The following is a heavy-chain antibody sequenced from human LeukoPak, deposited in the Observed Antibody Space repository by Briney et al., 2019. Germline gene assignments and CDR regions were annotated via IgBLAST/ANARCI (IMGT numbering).Heavy chain of an antibody. Sequence: SETLSLTCAVYGGSFSGYYWSWIRQPPGKGLEWIGEINHSGSTNYNPSLKGRVTISVDTSKNQFSLKLSSVTAADTAVYYCARGPAYCSSTSCYTGDYWGQGTLVTVSS. D-gene: IGHD2-2*02. CDR3: ARGPAYCSSTSCYTGDY. CDR1: GGSFSGYY. V-gene: IGHV4-34*01. CDR2: INHSGST. J-gene: IGHJ4*02.